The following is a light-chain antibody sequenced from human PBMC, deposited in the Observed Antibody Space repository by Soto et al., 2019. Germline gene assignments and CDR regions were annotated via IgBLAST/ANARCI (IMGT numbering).Light chain of an antibody. CDR3: QQSYSTPQT. Sequence: DIQMTQSPSSLSSSVGDRVTITCRASQSISSYLNWYQQKPGKAPKLLIYAASSLPGGGPSRFSGSGSGTDFTLTSSRMQPEDFQNYYWQQSYSTPQTFGQWTKLEIK. J-gene: IGKJ2*01. CDR2: AAS. CDR1: QSISSY. V-gene: IGKV1-39*01.